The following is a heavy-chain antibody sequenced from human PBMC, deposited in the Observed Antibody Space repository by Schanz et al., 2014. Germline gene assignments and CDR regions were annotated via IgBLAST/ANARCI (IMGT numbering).Heavy chain of an antibody. CDR2: ISPTGSST. CDR1: GFTFTTYA. D-gene: IGHD2-15*01. V-gene: IGHV3-23*01. Sequence: DVQLLESGGGLVQPGESLRLSCAASGFTFTTYAMTWVRQAPGKGLEWVSNISPTGSSTYYADSVKGRFTISRDNSKNTLYLQMSSLRTEDTAVYFCAGGRAVVTPLDFWGQGTLVTVSS. J-gene: IGHJ4*02. CDR3: AGGRAVVTPLDF.